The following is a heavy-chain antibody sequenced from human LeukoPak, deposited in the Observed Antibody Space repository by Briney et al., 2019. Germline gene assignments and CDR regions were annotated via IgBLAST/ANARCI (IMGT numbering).Heavy chain of an antibody. CDR2: IISTGGNT. CDR3: ANHLACGSTSCPPFDY. D-gene: IGHD2-2*01. V-gene: IGHV3-23*01. CDR1: GFTLSNYA. J-gene: IGHJ4*02. Sequence: GGSLRLSCAASGFTLSNYAMSWVRQAPGKGLEWVSVIISTGGNTYYADAVKGRLTISRDNAKNSLYLQMNSLRAEDTAVYYCANHLACGSTSCPPFDYWGQGTLVTVSS.